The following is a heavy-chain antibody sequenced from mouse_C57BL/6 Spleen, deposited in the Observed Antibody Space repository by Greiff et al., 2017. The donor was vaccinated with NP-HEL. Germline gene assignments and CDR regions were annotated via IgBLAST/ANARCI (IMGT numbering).Heavy chain of an antibody. J-gene: IGHJ3*01. V-gene: IGHV1-15*01. Sequence: QVHVKQSGAELVRPGASVTLSCKASGYTFTDYEMHWVKQTPVHGLEWIGAIDPETGGTAYNQKFKGKAILTADKSSSTAYMELRSLTSEDSAVYYCLYYYGSVAYWGQGTLVTVSA. D-gene: IGHD1-1*01. CDR1: GYTFTDYE. CDR3: LYYYGSVAY. CDR2: IDPETGGT.